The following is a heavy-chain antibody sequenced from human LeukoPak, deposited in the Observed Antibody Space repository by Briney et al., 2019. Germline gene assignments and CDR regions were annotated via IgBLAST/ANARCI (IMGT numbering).Heavy chain of an antibody. Sequence: GGSLRLSCAASGFTFSSYAMSWVRQAPGKGLEWVSGISGSGGSTYYADSVKGRFTISSDNSKNTLYLQMNSLRAEDTAVYYCAKGTGTTKGFFYYAMDVWGQGTTVTVSS. CDR1: GFTFSSYA. V-gene: IGHV3-23*01. CDR2: ISGSGGST. J-gene: IGHJ6*02. CDR3: AKGTGTTKGFFYYAMDV. D-gene: IGHD1-1*01.